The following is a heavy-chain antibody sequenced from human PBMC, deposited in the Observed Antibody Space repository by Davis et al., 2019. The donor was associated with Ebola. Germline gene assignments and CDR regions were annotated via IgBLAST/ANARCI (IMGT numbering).Heavy chain of an antibody. Sequence: GESLKISCAASGFTFSSYAMSWVRQAPGKGLEWVSAISGSGGSTYYADSVKGRFTISRDNSKNTLYLQMNSLRAEDTAVYYCAKETSYYYDSSGYYLQYYFDYWGQGSPVAVSS. D-gene: IGHD3-22*01. CDR2: ISGSGGST. CDR3: AKETSYYYDSSGYYLQYYFDY. V-gene: IGHV3-23*01. J-gene: IGHJ4*02. CDR1: GFTFSSYA.